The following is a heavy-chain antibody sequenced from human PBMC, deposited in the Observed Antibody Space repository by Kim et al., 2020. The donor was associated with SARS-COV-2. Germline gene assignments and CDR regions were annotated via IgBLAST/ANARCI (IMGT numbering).Heavy chain of an antibody. CDR3: ARQYYDYVWGSYLWFDP. D-gene: IGHD3-16*02. J-gene: IGHJ5*02. V-gene: IGHV4-39*01. Sequence: SETLSLTCTVSGGSISSSSYYWGWIRQPPGKGLEWIGSIYYSGSTYYNPSLKSRVTISVDTSKNQFSLKLSSVTAADTAVYYCARQYYDYVWGSYLWFDPWGQGTLVTVSS. CDR2: IYYSGST. CDR1: GGSISSSSYY.